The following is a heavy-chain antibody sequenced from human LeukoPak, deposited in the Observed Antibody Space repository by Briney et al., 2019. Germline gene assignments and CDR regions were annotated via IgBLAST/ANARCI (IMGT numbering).Heavy chain of an antibody. V-gene: IGHV4-30-4*01. J-gene: IGHJ4*02. CDR2: IYYSGST. D-gene: IGHD3-10*01. Sequence: SETPSLTCTVSGGSISSGDYYWSWIRQPPGKGLEWIGYIYYSGSTYYNPSLKSRVTISVDTSKNQFSLKLSSVTAADTAVYYCARVDAVVRGVIKFDYFDYWGQGTLVTVSS. CDR1: GGSISSGDYY. CDR3: ARVDAVVRGVIKFDYFDY.